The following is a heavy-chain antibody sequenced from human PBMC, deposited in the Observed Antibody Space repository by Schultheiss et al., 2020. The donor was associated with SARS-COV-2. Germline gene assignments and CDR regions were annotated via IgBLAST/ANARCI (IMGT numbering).Heavy chain of an antibody. CDR2: ISHNGST. V-gene: IGHV4-34*01. Sequence: SQTLSLTCAVYGGSFSGYSWTWIRQPPGKGLEWIGEISHNGSTKYNPSLESRVAISVDTSKNQFSLKLSSVTAADTAVYYCARENYGPLLNYGMDVWGQGTTVTVSS. D-gene: IGHD4-17*01. CDR1: GGSFSGYS. CDR3: ARENYGPLLNYGMDV. J-gene: IGHJ6*02.